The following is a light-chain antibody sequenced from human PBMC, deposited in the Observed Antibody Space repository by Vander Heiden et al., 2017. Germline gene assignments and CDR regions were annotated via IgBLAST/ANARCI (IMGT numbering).Light chain of an antibody. V-gene: IGKV1-39*01. CDR3: QQSYAVPLT. J-gene: IGKJ4*01. CDR2: LAS. CDR1: QAIKTY. Sequence: DIQLTQSPPSLSASVGDRVTITCRPSQAIKTYLNWYRQRPGEAPQLLIYLASSLQSGVPSRSSGSGSGSDFTFTISGLQPEDFGTYFCQQSYAVPLTFGGGTKVDLK.